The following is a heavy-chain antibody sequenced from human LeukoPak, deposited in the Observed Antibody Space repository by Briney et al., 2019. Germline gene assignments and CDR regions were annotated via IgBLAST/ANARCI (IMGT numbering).Heavy chain of an antibody. D-gene: IGHD6-19*01. CDR3: TRDPENSSGWYLGYYYYYGMDV. V-gene: IGHV3-49*04. CDR2: IRSKAYGGTT. J-gene: IGHJ6*02. Sequence: GGSLRLSCTASGFTFGDYAMSWVRQAPGKGLEWVGFIRSKAYGGTTEYAASVKGRFTISRDDSKSIAYLQMNSLKTEDTAVYYCTRDPENSSGWYLGYYYYYGMDVWGQGTTVTVSS. CDR1: GFTFGDYA.